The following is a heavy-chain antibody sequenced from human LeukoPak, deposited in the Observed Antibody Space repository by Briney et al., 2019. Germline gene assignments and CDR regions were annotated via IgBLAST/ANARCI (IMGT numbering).Heavy chain of an antibody. CDR2: IYHSGST. D-gene: IGHD6-19*01. CDR3: ARATSGWYYYYGMDV. J-gene: IGHJ6*02. CDR1: GGSISSGGYS. V-gene: IGHV4-30-2*01. Sequence: SETLSLTCAVSGGSISSGGYSWSWIRQPAGKGLEWIGYIYHSGSTYYNPSLKSRVTISVDRSKNQFSLKLSSVTAADTAVYYCARATSGWYYYYGMDVWGQGTTVTVSS.